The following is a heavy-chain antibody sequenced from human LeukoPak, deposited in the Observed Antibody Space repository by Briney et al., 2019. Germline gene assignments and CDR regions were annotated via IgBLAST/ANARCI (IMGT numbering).Heavy chain of an antibody. Sequence: SETLSLTCTVSGGSITNYYWSWIRQSPGKALEWIGYIFYSGTTNYSPSLKSRATISVDTSKNLFSLKLSSVTSADTAVYYCARASVVGATVLVRFWYFDLWGRGTLVTVSS. V-gene: IGHV4-59*01. CDR3: ARASVVGATVLVRFWYFDL. J-gene: IGHJ2*01. D-gene: IGHD1-26*01. CDR2: IFYSGTT. CDR1: GGSITNYY.